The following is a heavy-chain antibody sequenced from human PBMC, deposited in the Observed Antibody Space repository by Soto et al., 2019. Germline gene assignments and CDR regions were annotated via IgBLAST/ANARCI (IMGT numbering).Heavy chain of an antibody. CDR1: GFSLSTSGVG. J-gene: IGHJ3*02. V-gene: IGHV2-5*02. D-gene: IGHD4-17*01. Sequence: QITLKESGPTLVKPTQTLTLTCTFSGFSLSTSGVGVGWIRQPPGKALEWLALIYWDDDKRYSPSLKSRLTITKDTSKNQVVLTMTNMDPVDTATYYCAHKLTGDPSLRRWGGDAFDIWGQGTMVTVSS. CDR3: AHKLTGDPSLRRWGGDAFDI. CDR2: IYWDDDK.